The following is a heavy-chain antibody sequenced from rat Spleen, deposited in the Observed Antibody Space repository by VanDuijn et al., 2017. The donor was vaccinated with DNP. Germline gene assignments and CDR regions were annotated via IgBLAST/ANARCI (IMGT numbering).Heavy chain of an antibody. CDR1: GFAFSDYA. J-gene: IGHJ3*01. Sequence: EVRLVESGGGLVQPGRSLKLSCAASGFAFSDYAMAWVRQAPKKGLEWVASISTSGDNTYYRDSVKGRFTISRDNGKNTLYLQMDSLRSEDTATYYCARSRLPGYYPFACWGQGTLVTVSS. CDR2: ISTSGDNT. D-gene: IGHD1-4*01. CDR3: ARSRLPGYYPFAC. V-gene: IGHV5S23*01.